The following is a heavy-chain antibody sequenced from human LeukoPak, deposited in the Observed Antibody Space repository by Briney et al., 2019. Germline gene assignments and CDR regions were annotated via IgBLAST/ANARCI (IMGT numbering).Heavy chain of an antibody. Sequence: GGSLRLSCAASGFTFSSYAMHWVRQAPGKGLEWVAVISYDGSNKYYADSVKGRFTISRDNSKNTLYLQMNSLRAEDTAVYYCARGKRLWSTFDYWGQGTLVTVSS. CDR3: ARGKRLWSTFDY. D-gene: IGHD5-18*01. CDR2: ISYDGSNK. CDR1: GFTFSSYA. V-gene: IGHV3-30*04. J-gene: IGHJ4*02.